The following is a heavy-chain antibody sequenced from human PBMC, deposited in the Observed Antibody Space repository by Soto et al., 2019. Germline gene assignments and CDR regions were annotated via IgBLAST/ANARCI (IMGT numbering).Heavy chain of an antibody. D-gene: IGHD3-3*01. Sequence: GGSLRLSCAASGFTLSSYGMHWVRQAPGKGLEWVAVIWYDGSNKYYADSVKGRFTISRDNSKNTLYLQMNSLRAEDTAVYYCARAGITIFGVVISPTIDYWGQGTLVTVSS. V-gene: IGHV3-33*01. CDR1: GFTLSSYG. CDR3: ARAGITIFGVVISPTIDY. J-gene: IGHJ4*02. CDR2: IWYDGSNK.